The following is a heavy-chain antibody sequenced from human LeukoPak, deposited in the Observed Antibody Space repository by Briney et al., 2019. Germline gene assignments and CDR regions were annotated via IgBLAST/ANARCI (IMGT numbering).Heavy chain of an antibody. J-gene: IGHJ5*02. CDR2: IYYSGST. V-gene: IGHV4-59*01. CDR3: ARDVLTGDNWFDP. Sequence: SETLSLTCTVSGGSISSYYWSWIRQPPGKGLEWIGYIYYSGSTNYNPSLKSRVTISVDTSKNQFSLKLSSVTAADTAVYYCARDVLTGDNWFDPWGQGTLVTVSS. D-gene: IGHD3-9*01. CDR1: GGSISSYY.